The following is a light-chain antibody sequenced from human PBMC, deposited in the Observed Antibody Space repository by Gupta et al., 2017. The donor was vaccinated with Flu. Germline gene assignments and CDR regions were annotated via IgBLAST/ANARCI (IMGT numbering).Light chain of an antibody. Sequence: SDLTQSPSLSVSTGQTARTICARDTLPNHYLFWYQQKSGQAPGLLIYKDTQRPSGIPERISGSTPGNTVTLTISAVQAEDEADYYCQSVDSSGMMVFGGGTKLTVL. V-gene: IGLV3-25*02. J-gene: IGLJ2*01. CDR3: QSVDSSGMMV. CDR2: KDT. CDR1: TLPNHY.